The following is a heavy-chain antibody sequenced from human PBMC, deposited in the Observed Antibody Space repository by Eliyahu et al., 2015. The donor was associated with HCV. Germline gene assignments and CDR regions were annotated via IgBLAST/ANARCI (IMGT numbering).Heavy chain of an antibody. CDR3: AKECCSGGSSREAPVN. CDR1: GFTFSSYA. Sequence: EVQLLESGGGLVQPGGSLRLSCAASGFTFSSYAMSWVRQAPGKGLGWVSAISGSGGSTYYADSVKGRFTISRDNSKNTLYLQMNSLRAEDTAVYYCAKECCSGGSSREAPVNWGQGTLVTVSS. V-gene: IGHV3-23*01. CDR2: ISGSGGST. J-gene: IGHJ4*02. D-gene: IGHD2-15*01.